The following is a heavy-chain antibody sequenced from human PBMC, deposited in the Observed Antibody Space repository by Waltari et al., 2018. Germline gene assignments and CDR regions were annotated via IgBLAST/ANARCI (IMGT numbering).Heavy chain of an antibody. D-gene: IGHD5-18*01. CDR3: ASPIQLWLSRAFDI. CDR1: GGTFSSYA. J-gene: IGHJ3*02. V-gene: IGHV1-69*13. Sequence: QVQLVQSGAEVKKPGSSVKVSCKASGGTFSSYAISWVRQAPGQGLEWMGMIIPIFGTANYAQQFQGRVPITADKSTSTAYMELSSLRSEDTAVYYCASPIQLWLSRAFDIWGQGTMVTVSS. CDR2: IIPIFGTA.